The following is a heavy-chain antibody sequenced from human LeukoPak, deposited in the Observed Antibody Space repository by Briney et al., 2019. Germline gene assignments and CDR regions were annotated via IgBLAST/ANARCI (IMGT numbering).Heavy chain of an antibody. V-gene: IGHV4-59*01. CDR2: IYYSGST. Sequence: PSETLSLTCTVSGGSISSYYWSWIRQPPGKGLEWIGYIYYSGSTNYNPSLKSRVTISVDTSKNQFSLKLSSVTAADTAVYYCARESWYYDSSGYLYNGFDPWGQGTLVTVSS. D-gene: IGHD3-22*01. CDR1: GGSISSYY. J-gene: IGHJ5*02. CDR3: ARESWYYDSSGYLYNGFDP.